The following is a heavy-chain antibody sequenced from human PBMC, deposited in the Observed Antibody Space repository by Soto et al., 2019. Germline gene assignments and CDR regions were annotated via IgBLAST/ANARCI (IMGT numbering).Heavy chain of an antibody. Sequence: PSETLSLTCTVSGGSISSYYWSWIRQPPGKGLEWIGYIYYSGSTNYNPSLKSRVTISVDTSKNQFSLKLSSVTAADTAVYYCARGWGYDRSGYYFNWFDPWGQGTMVTVSS. CDR2: IYYSGST. J-gene: IGHJ5*02. CDR1: GGSISSYY. D-gene: IGHD3-22*01. V-gene: IGHV4-59*01. CDR3: ARGWGYDRSGYYFNWFDP.